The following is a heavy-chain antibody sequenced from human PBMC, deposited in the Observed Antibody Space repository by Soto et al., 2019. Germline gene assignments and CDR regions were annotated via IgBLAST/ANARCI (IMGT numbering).Heavy chain of an antibody. CDR2: INAGNGNT. CDR1: GFSFIDYS. Sequence: VASVKVSCKASGFSFIDYSILWVRQAPGQSLEWLGWINAGNGNTKYSHKFQDRVTITSGTSATTTYMELRSLRSEDTAVFYCARSAKKTWLPDFWGQGTLATVSS. D-gene: IGHD5-12*01. CDR3: ARSAKKTWLPDF. V-gene: IGHV1-3*01. J-gene: IGHJ1*01.